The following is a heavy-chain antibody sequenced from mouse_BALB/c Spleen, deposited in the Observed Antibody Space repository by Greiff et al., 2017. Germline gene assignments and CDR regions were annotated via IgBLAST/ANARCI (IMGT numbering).Heavy chain of an antibody. J-gene: IGHJ2*01. CDR1: GFTFSSYY. V-gene: IGHV5-6-2*01. Sequence: EVNVVESGGGLVKLGGSLKLSCAASGFTFSSYYMSWVRQTPEKRLELVAAINSNGGSTYYPDTVKGRFTISRDNAKNTLYLQMSSLKSEDTALYYCARRGEKTYYFDYWGQGTTLTVSS. CDR2: INSNGGST. CDR3: ARRGEKTYYFDY. D-gene: IGHD6-2*01.